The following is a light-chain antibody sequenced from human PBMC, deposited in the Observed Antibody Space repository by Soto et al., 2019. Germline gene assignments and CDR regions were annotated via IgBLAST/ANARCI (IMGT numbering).Light chain of an antibody. Sequence: QPVLTQPPSVSGAPGQRVTISCTGSSSNIGAGYDVHWYQQLPGTAPKLLIYRNSNRPSGVPDRFSGSKSGTSASLAITGLQAEDEADYYCQSYDSSLYVFGTGTKVTVL. CDR1: SSNIGAGYD. J-gene: IGLJ1*01. CDR3: QSYDSSLYV. V-gene: IGLV1-40*01. CDR2: RNS.